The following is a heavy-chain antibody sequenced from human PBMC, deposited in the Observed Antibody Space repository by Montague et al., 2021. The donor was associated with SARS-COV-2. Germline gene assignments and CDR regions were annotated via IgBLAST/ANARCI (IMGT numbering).Heavy chain of an antibody. CDR3: ARGRVVGALAFYYYYGMDV. CDR1: GGSISSYY. D-gene: IGHD1-26*01. J-gene: IGHJ6*02. Sequence: SETLSLTCTVSGGSISSYYWSWIRQPAGKGLEWIGRIYTSGSTNYSPSLKSRVTISVDTSKNQFSLKLSSVTAADTAVYYCARGRVVGALAFYYYYGMDVWGQGTTVTVSS. CDR2: IYTSGST. V-gene: IGHV4-4*07.